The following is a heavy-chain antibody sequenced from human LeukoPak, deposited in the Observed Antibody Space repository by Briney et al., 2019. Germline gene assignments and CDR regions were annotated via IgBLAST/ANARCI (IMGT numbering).Heavy chain of an antibody. Sequence: PGGSLRLSCAASGFTFSSYSMNWVRQAPGKGLEWVSSISSASSYKYYADSVKGRFTISRDNAKNSLYLQMNSLRAEDTAVYYCAKAGYSSSWPLDYWGQGTLVTVSS. D-gene: IGHD6-13*01. V-gene: IGHV3-21*04. J-gene: IGHJ4*02. CDR3: AKAGYSSSWPLDY. CDR1: GFTFSSYS. CDR2: ISSASSYK.